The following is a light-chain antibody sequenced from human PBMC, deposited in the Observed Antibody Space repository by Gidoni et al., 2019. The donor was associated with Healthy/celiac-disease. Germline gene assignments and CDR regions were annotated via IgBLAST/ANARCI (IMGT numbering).Light chain of an antibody. CDR1: SLRSYY. CDR3: NSRDSSGNHLV. CDR2: GKN. Sequence: SSELTQDPAVSVALGQTVRITYQGDSLRSYYASWYQQKPGTAPVLVIYGKNNRPSGIPDRFSGSSSGNTASLTITGAQAEDEADYYCNSRDSSGNHLVFGGGTKLTVL. V-gene: IGLV3-19*01. J-gene: IGLJ2*01.